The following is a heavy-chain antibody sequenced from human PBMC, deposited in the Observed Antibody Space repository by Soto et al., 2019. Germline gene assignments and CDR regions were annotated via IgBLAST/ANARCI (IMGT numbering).Heavy chain of an antibody. CDR2: IIPILGRA. CDR1: GGTFSSYT. D-gene: IGHD6-19*01. J-gene: IGHJ6*02. Sequence: QVQLVQSGAEVKKPGSSVKVSCKASGGTFSSYTISWVRQAPGQGLEWMGRIIPILGRANYAQKFQGRVTITADKSTSTAYMELSSLRAEDTAVYYCARRTQWLVPTDNYCGMDVWGQGTTVTVSS. CDR3: ARRTQWLVPTDNYCGMDV. V-gene: IGHV1-69*02.